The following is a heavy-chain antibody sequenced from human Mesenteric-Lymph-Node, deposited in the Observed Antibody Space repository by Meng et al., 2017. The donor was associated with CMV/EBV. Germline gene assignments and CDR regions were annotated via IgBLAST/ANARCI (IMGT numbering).Heavy chain of an antibody. CDR3: ARATLAEYDFWTGFAMGV. CDR2: ISSGGSNK. D-gene: IGHD3-3*01. Sequence: GGSLRLSCAASGFTFSSYGMHWVRQAPGKGLEWVAVISSGGSNKYYGDSVKGRFAISRDNSKSTLYLQMNSLRAEDTAVYYCARATLAEYDFWTGFAMGVWGQGTTVTVSS. V-gene: IGHV3-30*03. CDR1: GFTFSSYG. J-gene: IGHJ6*02.